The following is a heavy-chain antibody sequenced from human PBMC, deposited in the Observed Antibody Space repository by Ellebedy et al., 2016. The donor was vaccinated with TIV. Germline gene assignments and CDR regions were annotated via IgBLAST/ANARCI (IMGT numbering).Heavy chain of an antibody. J-gene: IGHJ6*02. D-gene: IGHD7-27*01. CDR1: GYTFTSYG. CDR2: ISAYNGNT. CDR3: ARETGARVPDLRAPDYYYYGMDV. V-gene: IGHV1-18*04. Sequence: ASVKVSCXASGYTFTSYGISWVRQAPGQGLEWMGWISAYNGNTNYAQKLQGRVTMTTDTSTSTAYMELRSLRSDDTAVYYCARETGARVPDLRAPDYYYYGMDVWGQGTTVTVSS.